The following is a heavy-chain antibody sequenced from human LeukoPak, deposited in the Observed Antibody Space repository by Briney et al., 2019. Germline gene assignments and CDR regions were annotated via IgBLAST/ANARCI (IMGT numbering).Heavy chain of an antibody. CDR3: ATGSPLRTDFWSGYYTPHPLGY. Sequence: ASVKVSCTASGYTFTSYYMHWVRQAPGQGLEWMGIINPSGGSTSYAQKFQGRVTMTEDTSTDTAYMELSSLRSEDTAVYYCATGSPLRTDFWSGYYTPHPLGYWGQGTLVTVSS. J-gene: IGHJ4*02. CDR2: INPSGGST. D-gene: IGHD3-3*01. CDR1: GYTFTSYY. V-gene: IGHV1-46*01.